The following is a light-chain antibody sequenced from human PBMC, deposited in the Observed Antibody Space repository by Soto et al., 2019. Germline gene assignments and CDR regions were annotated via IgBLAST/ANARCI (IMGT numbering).Light chain of an antibody. CDR1: QSVTSN. CDR2: GAA. Sequence: IVMTQSPATLSVSPGERATLSCRASQSVTSNLAWYQQKPREAPRLLIYGAATRATGITARFSGSGSGTEFTLTISSLQSEDFAVYYCQQYNSWPPLTFGQGTRLEIK. CDR3: QQYNSWPPLT. J-gene: IGKJ5*01. V-gene: IGKV3-15*01.